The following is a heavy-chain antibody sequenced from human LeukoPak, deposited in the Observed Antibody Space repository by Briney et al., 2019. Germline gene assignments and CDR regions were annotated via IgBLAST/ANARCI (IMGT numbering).Heavy chain of an antibody. V-gene: IGHV1-2*02. CDR1: GYTFTDYY. J-gene: IGHJ4*02. CDR3: ARDSADYGDYDY. Sequence: ASVKVSCKASGYTFTDYYMHWVRQAPGQGLEWMGWINPNSGGTKYEQKFQGRVTMTRDTSTSTVYMELSSLRSEDTAVYYCARDSADYGDYDYWGQGTLVTVSS. CDR2: INPNSGGT. D-gene: IGHD4-17*01.